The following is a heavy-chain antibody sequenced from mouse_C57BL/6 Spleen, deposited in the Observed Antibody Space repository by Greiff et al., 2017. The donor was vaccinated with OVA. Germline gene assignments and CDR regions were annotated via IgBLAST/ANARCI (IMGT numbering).Heavy chain of an antibody. J-gene: IGHJ2*01. D-gene: IGHD1-1*01. CDR3: AREGIYYGSSPLDY. CDR2: IYPRSGNT. Sequence: VQLKQSGAELARPGASVKLSCKASGYTFTSYGISWVKQRTGQGLEWIGEIYPRSGNTYYNEKFKGKATLTADKSSSTAYMELRSLTSEDSAVYFCAREGIYYGSSPLDYWGQGTTLTVSS. CDR1: GYTFTSYG. V-gene: IGHV1-81*01.